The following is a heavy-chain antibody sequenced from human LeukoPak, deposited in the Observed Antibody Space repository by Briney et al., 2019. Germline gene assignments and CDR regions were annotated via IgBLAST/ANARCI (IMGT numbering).Heavy chain of an antibody. J-gene: IGHJ3*02. Sequence: GGSLRLSCAASGFTFSSYAMSWVRQAPGKGLEWVSAISGSGGSTYYADSVKGRFTISRDNAKNSLDLQMNSLRAEDTAVYYCARGINSAFDIWGQGTVVTVSS. D-gene: IGHD3-3*02. CDR3: ARGINSAFDI. V-gene: IGHV3-23*01. CDR1: GFTFSSYA. CDR2: ISGSGGST.